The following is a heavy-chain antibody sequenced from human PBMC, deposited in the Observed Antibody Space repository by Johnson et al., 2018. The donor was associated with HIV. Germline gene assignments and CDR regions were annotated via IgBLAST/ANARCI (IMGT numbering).Heavy chain of an antibody. J-gene: IGHJ3*02. V-gene: IGHV3-30*04. D-gene: IGHD1-26*01. CDR2: ISSDGIYK. CDR1: GFTFNRYA. Sequence: QVQLVESGGGVVQPGRSLRLSCTGFGFTFNRYAIHWVRQAPNKGLEWVAVISSDGIYKYYGDSVKGRFTISRDNSKNTLYLQMNSLRAEETAVYYCARDSERGFDIWGQGTMVTVSS. CDR3: ARDSERGFDI.